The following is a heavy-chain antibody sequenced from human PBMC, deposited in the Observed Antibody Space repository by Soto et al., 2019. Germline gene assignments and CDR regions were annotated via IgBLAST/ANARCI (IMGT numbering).Heavy chain of an antibody. CDR3: AKDLVGTYDSSGYQPPDY. J-gene: IGHJ4*02. CDR1: GFTFSSYG. V-gene: IGHV3-30*18. CDR2: ISYDGSNK. D-gene: IGHD3-22*01. Sequence: QVQLVESGGGVVQPGRSLRLSCAASGFTFSSYGMHWVRQAPGKGLEWVAVISYDGSNKYYADSVKGRFTISRDNSKNTLYLQMNSLRAEDTAVYYCAKDLVGTYDSSGYQPPDYWGQGTLVTVSS.